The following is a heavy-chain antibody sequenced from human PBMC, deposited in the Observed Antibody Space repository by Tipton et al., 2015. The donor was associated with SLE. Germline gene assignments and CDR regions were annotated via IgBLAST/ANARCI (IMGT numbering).Heavy chain of an antibody. CDR1: GYTFTDFY. CDR2: INPHSGGT. V-gene: IGHV1-2*02. CDR3: AKEATTMTTSDYMDV. J-gene: IGHJ6*03. D-gene: IGHD4-17*01. Sequence: QSGAEVKEPGASVKVSCKASGYTFTDFYIHWVRQAPGQGLEWVGWINPHSGGTNLAQKFQGRVSMTRDTSITTAYIEITRLTSDDTAIYYCAKEATTMTTSDYMDVWGKGTKVTVSS.